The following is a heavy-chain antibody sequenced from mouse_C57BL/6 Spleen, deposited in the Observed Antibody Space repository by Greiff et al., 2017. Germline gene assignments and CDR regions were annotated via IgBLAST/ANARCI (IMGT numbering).Heavy chain of an antibody. CDR2: INPNNGGT. CDR3: ARQYYGSSPWFAY. V-gene: IGHV1-26*01. Sequence: EVKLQQSGPELVKPGASVKISCKASGYTFTDYYMNWVKQSHGKSLEWIGDINPNNGGTSYNQKFKGKATLTVDKSSSTAYMELRSLTSEDSAVYYCARQYYGSSPWFAYWGQGTLVTVSA. D-gene: IGHD1-1*01. J-gene: IGHJ3*01. CDR1: GYTFTDYY.